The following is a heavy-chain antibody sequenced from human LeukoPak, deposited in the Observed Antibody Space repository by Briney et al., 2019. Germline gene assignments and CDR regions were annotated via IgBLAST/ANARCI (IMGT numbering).Heavy chain of an antibody. V-gene: IGHV4-30-2*01. CDR3: ARSPWGDGGYSYDFDY. J-gene: IGHJ4*02. CDR1: GGSISSGGYY. D-gene: IGHD5-18*01. CDR2: IYHSGST. Sequence: SETLSLTCTVSGGSISSGGYYWGWIRQPPGKGLEWIGYIYHSGSTYYNPSLKGRVTISVDRSKNQFSLKLSSVTAADTAVYYCARSPWGDGGYSYDFDYWGQGTLVTVSS.